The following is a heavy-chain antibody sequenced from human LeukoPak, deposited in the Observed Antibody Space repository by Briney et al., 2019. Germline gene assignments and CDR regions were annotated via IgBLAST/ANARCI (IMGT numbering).Heavy chain of an antibody. Sequence: ASVKVSCKASGGTFSSYAISWVRQAPGQGLEWMGVIIPSGGSTNYAQRFQGRLTVTTDTSTSTVYMDLGSLRSEDTAVYYCATTPLVRGPLYYFDYWGQGTLVTVSA. D-gene: IGHD3-10*01. CDR2: IIPSGGST. CDR3: ATTPLVRGPLYYFDY. CDR1: GGTFSSYA. V-gene: IGHV1-46*01. J-gene: IGHJ4*02.